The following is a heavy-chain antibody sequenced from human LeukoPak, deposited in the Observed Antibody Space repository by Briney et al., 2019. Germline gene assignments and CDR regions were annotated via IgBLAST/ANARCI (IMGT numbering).Heavy chain of an antibody. CDR2: TSSSSSTI. CDR1: GFTFSSYS. J-gene: IGHJ4*02. V-gene: IGHV3-48*01. CDR3: ARDSGEPEYDILTGYYNSDY. D-gene: IGHD3-9*01. Sequence: GGSLRLSCAASGFTFSSYSMNWVRQAPGKGLEWVSYTSSSSSTIYYADSVKGRFTISRDNAKNSLYLQMNSLRAEDTAVYYCARDSGEPEYDILTGYYNSDYWGQGTLVTVSS.